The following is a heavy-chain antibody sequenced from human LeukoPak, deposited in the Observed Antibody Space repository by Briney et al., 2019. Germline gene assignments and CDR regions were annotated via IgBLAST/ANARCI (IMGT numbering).Heavy chain of an antibody. J-gene: IGHJ3*02. CDR2: VFHSGST. D-gene: IGHD6-19*01. Sequence: PSETLSLTCTVSGGSITSYYWSWIRQPPGKGLEWIGHVFHSGSTNYNPSLKSRVTISVDTSKNQFSLKLSSVTAADTAVYYCTRPYSSGWYGTFSIWSQGTMVTVSS. CDR1: GGSITSYY. CDR3: TRPYSSGWYGTFSI. V-gene: IGHV4-59*01.